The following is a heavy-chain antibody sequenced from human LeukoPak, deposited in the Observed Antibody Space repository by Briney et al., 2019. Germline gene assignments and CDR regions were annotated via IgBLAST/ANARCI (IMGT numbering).Heavy chain of an antibody. Sequence: SETLSLTCAVYGGSFSGYYWSWIRQPPGKGLEWIGEINHSGSTNYNPSLKSRVTISVDTSKNQFSLKLSSVTAADTAVYYCATAVKSGVVAVFHGYWGQGTLVTVSS. J-gene: IGHJ4*02. V-gene: IGHV4-34*01. CDR3: ATAVKSGVVAVFHGY. D-gene: IGHD2-15*01. CDR2: INHSGST. CDR1: GGSFSGYY.